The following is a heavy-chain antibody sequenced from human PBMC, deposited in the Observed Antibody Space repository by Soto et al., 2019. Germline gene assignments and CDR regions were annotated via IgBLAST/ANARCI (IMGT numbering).Heavy chain of an antibody. CDR3: ARGLRYCSSTSCYRGLNWFDP. Sequence: PSETLSLTCAVYGGSFSCYYWSWIRQPPGKGLEWIGEINHSGSTNYNPSLKSRVTISVDTSKNQFSLKLSSVTAADTAVYYCARGLRYCSSTSCYRGLNWFDPWGQGTLVTVSS. D-gene: IGHD2-2*01. J-gene: IGHJ5*02. CDR2: INHSGST. CDR1: GGSFSCYY. V-gene: IGHV4-34*01.